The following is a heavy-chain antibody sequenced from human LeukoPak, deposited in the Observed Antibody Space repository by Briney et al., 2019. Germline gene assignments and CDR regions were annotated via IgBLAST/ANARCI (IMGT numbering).Heavy chain of an antibody. CDR2: ISSSGTTI. J-gene: IGHJ3*02. CDR3: AKGGYDFWSGYWGHDAFDI. Sequence: PGGSLRLSCAASGFTFSDYYMSWIRQAPGKGLEWVSYISSSGTTIYYADSVKGRFTISRDNSKNTLYLQMNSLRAEDTAVYYCAKGGYDFWSGYWGHDAFDIWGQGKMVTVSS. V-gene: IGHV3-11*04. CDR1: GFTFSDYY. D-gene: IGHD3-3*01.